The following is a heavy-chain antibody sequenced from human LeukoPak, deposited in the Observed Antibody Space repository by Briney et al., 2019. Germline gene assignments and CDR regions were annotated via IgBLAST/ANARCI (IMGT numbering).Heavy chain of an antibody. CDR2: ISDRGST. CDR3: ARGGYYYVLDAFDI. J-gene: IGHJ3*02. V-gene: IGHV4-59*08. CDR1: SGSMTTYY. D-gene: IGHD3-10*02. Sequence: SETLSLTCSVSSGSMTTYYWGWIRQPPGKTLEWIGYISDRGSTDYNPSLKSRVTISIDTSNNRFSLRSTSVTAADTAMYYCARGGYYYVLDAFDIWGQGTMVTVSS.